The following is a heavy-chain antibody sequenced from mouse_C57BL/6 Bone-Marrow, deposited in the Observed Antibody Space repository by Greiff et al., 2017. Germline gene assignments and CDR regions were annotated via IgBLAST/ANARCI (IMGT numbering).Heavy chain of an antibody. CDR1: GYTFTSYW. J-gene: IGHJ2*01. D-gene: IGHD2-4*01. Sequence: QDQLQQPGTALVKPGASVKLSCKASGYTFTSYWMHWVKQRPGQGLEWIGNINPSNGGTNYNEKFKSKATLTVDKSSSTAYMQLSSLTSEDSAVYYCIYYDYDVDYFDYWGQGTTLTVSS. V-gene: IGHV1-53*01. CDR2: INPSNGGT. CDR3: IYYDYDVDYFDY.